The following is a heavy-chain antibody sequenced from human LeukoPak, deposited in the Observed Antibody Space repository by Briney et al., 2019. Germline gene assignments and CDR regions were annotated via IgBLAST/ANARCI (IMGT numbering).Heavy chain of an antibody. CDR3: AKDPRMLRSCSSTSCAEAYHFDY. J-gene: IGHJ4*02. CDR1: GFTFSSYD. D-gene: IGHD2-2*01. Sequence: GGSLRLSCAASGFTFSSYDMHWVRQAPGNGLEWVALIQYDGSDKHYADSVKGRFTISRDNSKNTLYLQMDSLRPEDTAVYYCAKDPRMLRSCSSTSCAEAYHFDYWGQGSLVTVSS. CDR2: IQYDGSDK. V-gene: IGHV3-30*02.